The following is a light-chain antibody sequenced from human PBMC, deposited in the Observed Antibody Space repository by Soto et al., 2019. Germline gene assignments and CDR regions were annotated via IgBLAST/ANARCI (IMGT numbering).Light chain of an antibody. CDR2: AAS. V-gene: IGKV3-20*01. Sequence: EVVLTQSPGTVSLSPGERATLSCRASQSVTSNYLAWYQQKPGQAPRLLIYAASSRATGIPDSFSGSGSGTDFTLIISRLEPEDFAVYYCHQYGSSITWTFGQGTKVEIK. CDR1: QSVTSNY. J-gene: IGKJ1*01. CDR3: HQYGSSITWT.